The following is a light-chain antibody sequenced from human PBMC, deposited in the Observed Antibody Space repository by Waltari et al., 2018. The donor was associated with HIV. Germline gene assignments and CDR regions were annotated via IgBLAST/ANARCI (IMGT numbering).Light chain of an antibody. CDR1: SSDVGGYNR. V-gene: IGLV2-18*02. CDR3: NSFTSSTTYV. Sequence: QSALTQPPSVSGSPGQSVTISCTGTSSDVGGYNRVTWYQQPPGTVPKVIIYEVSNRPSGVPDRFSGSKSDNTASLTISGLQAEDEADYYCNSFTSSTTYVFGTGTKVTVL. J-gene: IGLJ1*01. CDR2: EVS.